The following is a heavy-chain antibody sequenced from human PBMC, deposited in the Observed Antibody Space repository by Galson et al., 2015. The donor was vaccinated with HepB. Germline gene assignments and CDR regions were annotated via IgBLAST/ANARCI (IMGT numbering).Heavy chain of an antibody. Sequence: FTFSSYAMRWVRQAPGKGLEWVSAISGSGGSTHYADSVKGRFTISRDNSKNTLYLQMNSLRAEDTAVYYCARKRGGGANCGGNCLSYYYYYMDVWGKGTTVTVSS. J-gene: IGHJ6*03. CDR1: FTFSSYA. V-gene: IGHV3-23*01. CDR2: ISGSGGST. D-gene: IGHD2-21*01. CDR3: ARKRGGGANCGGNCLSYYYYYMDV.